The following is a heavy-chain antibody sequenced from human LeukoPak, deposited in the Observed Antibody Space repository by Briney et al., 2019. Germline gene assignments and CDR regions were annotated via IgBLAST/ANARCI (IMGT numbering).Heavy chain of an antibody. CDR1: GGSISSSNW. J-gene: IGHJ4*02. V-gene: IGHV4-4*02. Sequence: PSETLSLTCAVSGGSISSSNWWSWVRPPPGKGLEWIGEIYHSGSTNYNPSLKSRVTISVDKSKNQFSLKLSSVTAADTAVYYCARVGRYSGSYMEPLDYWGQGTLVTVSS. D-gene: IGHD1-26*01. CDR2: IYHSGST. CDR3: ARVGRYSGSYMEPLDY.